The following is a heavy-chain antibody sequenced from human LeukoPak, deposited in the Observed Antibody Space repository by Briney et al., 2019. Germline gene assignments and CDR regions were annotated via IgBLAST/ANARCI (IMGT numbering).Heavy chain of an antibody. CDR2: ISGSGGST. CDR1: GLTFSSYA. Sequence: GGSLRLSCAASGLTFSSYAMSWVRQAPGKGLEWVSAISGSGGSTYYADSVKGRFTISRDNSKNTLYLQMNSLRAEDTAVYYCAKVNYYDSSGYFEENWFDPWGQGTLVTVSS. D-gene: IGHD3-22*01. CDR3: AKVNYYDSSGYFEENWFDP. J-gene: IGHJ5*02. V-gene: IGHV3-23*01.